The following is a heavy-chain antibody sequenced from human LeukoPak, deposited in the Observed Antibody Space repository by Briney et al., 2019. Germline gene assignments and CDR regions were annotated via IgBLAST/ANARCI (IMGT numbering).Heavy chain of an antibody. CDR3: ARDSSGYIGFFDY. CDR1: GDSISSYY. J-gene: IGHJ4*02. Sequence: SETLSLTCTVSGDSISSYYWTWIRQPPGKGLEWIGYIYYSGSTNYNPSLKSRVTISIDTSKNQFSLKLGSVTAADTAVYYCARDSSGYIGFFDYWGQGALVSVSS. V-gene: IGHV4-59*01. CDR2: IYYSGST. D-gene: IGHD3-22*01.